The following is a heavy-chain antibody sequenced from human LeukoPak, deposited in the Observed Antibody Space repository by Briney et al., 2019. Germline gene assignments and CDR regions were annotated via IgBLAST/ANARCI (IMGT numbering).Heavy chain of an antibody. CDR3: ARHRGYSSSWYEF. CDR1: GGSISSSSYY. V-gene: IGHV4-39*01. D-gene: IGHD6-13*01. Sequence: SETLSLTCTVSGGSISSSSYYWGWIRQPPGKGLEWIGSIYYSGSTYYNPSLKSRVTISVDTSKNQFSLKLSSVTAADTAVYYCARHRGYSSSWYEFWGQGTLVTVSS. J-gene: IGHJ4*02. CDR2: IYYSGST.